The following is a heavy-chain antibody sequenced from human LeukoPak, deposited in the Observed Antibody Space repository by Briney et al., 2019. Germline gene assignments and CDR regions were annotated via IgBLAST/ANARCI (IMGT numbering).Heavy chain of an antibody. CDR3: ATDSLMTIMGSFDP. V-gene: IGHV3-64*01. CDR2: ISSNGGST. J-gene: IGHJ5*02. Sequence: GGSLRLSCAASGFTFSSYAMHWVRQAPGKGLEYVSAISSNGGSTYYANSVKGRFTISRDNTKNTLYLQMGSLRADYMAVYYCATDSLMTIMGSFDPWGQGTLVTVSS. CDR1: GFTFSSYA. D-gene: IGHD4/OR15-4a*01.